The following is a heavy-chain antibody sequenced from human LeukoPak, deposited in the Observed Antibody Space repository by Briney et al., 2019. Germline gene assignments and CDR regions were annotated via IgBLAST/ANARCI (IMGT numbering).Heavy chain of an antibody. Sequence: GGSLRLSCAASGFTFSSYAMHWVRQAPGKGLEWVAVISYDGSNKYYADSVKGRFTISRDNSKNKLYLQMNSLRAEDTAVYYCARDAFYYDFWSGYYTLGDYFDYWGQGTLVTVSS. CDR1: GFTFSSYA. CDR3: ARDAFYYDFWSGYYTLGDYFDY. D-gene: IGHD3-3*01. V-gene: IGHV3-30-3*01. J-gene: IGHJ4*02. CDR2: ISYDGSNK.